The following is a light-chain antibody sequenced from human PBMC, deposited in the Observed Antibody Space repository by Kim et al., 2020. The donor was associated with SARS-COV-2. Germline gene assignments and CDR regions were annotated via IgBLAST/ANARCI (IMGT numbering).Light chain of an antibody. CDR3: TSYTHVNSLDVV. CDR2: DVT. Sequence: SITISCTGVTSDIGGHNYVSWYQHDPGKAPKLILYDVTNRSSGIPTRFSGSMSGNTASLTISGLQPEDESDYYCTSYTHVNSLDVVFGGGTKLTVL. CDR1: TSDIGGHNY. V-gene: IGLV2-14*03. J-gene: IGLJ2*01.